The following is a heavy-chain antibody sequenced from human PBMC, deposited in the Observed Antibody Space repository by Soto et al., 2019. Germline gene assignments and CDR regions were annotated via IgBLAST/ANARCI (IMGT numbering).Heavy chain of an antibody. J-gene: IGHJ4*02. CDR1: GFTFSSYA. Sequence: PGGSLRLSCAASGFTFSSYAMSWVRQAPGKGLEWVSAISGSGGSTYYADSVKGRFTIFRDNSKNTLYLQMNSLRAEDTAVYYCAKGIDYDFWSGTDYWGQGTLVTVSS. CDR3: AKGIDYDFWSGTDY. V-gene: IGHV3-23*01. CDR2: ISGSGGST. D-gene: IGHD3-3*01.